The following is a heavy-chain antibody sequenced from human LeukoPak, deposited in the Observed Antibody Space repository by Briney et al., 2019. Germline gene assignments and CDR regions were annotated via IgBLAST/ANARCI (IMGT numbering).Heavy chain of an antibody. CDR3: ARTAARRFDY. D-gene: IGHD6-6*01. J-gene: IGHJ4*02. CDR1: GYTFTTYG. V-gene: IGHV1-18*01. CDR2: ISAYNYST. Sequence: ASVKVSCKASGYTFTTYGISWVRQAPGQGLEWMGWISAYNYSTDYAQKLQGRVTMTTDTSTSTVYMELRSLSSDDTAVYYCARTAARRFDYWGQGTLVTVSS.